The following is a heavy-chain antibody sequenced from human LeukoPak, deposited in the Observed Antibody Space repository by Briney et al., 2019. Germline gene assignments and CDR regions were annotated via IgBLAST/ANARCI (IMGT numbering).Heavy chain of an antibody. J-gene: IGHJ4*02. D-gene: IGHD3-22*01. CDR2: INWNGGGS. CDR1: GFNFDDYG. Sequence: GGSLRLSCAASGFNFDDYGMSWVRQAPGKGLEWVSGINWNGGGSGYADSVKGRFTISRENAKNSLYLQMNSLKAEDTALYYCARGPLQTIPTSKIVVYYYPFDYWGQGTLVTVSS. CDR3: ARGPLQTIPTSKIVVYYYPFDY. V-gene: IGHV3-20*04.